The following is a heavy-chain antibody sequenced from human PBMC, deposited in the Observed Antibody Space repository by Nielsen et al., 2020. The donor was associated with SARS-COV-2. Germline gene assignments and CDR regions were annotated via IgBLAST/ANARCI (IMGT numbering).Heavy chain of an antibody. Sequence: TDSNYYWGWIRQPPGKGLEWVADIKPDGSEKVYVDSVKGRFTISRDNAKNSMSLQMNSLRVEDTAVYYCARDWSRAFDVWGQGTMVTVSS. CDR2: IKPDGSEK. CDR3: ARDWSRAFDV. CDR1: TDSNYY. J-gene: IGHJ3*01. V-gene: IGHV3-7*01.